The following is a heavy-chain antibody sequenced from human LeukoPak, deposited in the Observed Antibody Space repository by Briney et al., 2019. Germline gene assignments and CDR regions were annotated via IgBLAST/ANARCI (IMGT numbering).Heavy chain of an antibody. J-gene: IGHJ4*02. CDR2: INPNSGGT. CDR1: GYTFTGYY. D-gene: IGHD6-19*01. CDR3: ARGAPSSGWYWVFGSFDY. Sequence: ASVKVSCKASGYTFTGYYMHWVRQAPGQGLEWMGWINPNSGGTNYAQKFQGWVTMTRDTSISTAYMELSRLRSDDTAVYYCARGAPSSGWYWVFGSFDYWGQGTLVTVSS. V-gene: IGHV1-2*04.